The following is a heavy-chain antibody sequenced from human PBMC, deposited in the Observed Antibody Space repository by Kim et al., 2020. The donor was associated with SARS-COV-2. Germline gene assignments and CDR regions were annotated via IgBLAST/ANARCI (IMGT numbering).Heavy chain of an antibody. J-gene: IGHJ5*02. D-gene: IGHD3-22*01. Sequence: SETLSLTCTVSGGSISSGSYYWGWIRQPPGKGLEWIGSIYYSGSTYYNPSLKSRVTISVDTSKNQFSLKLSPVTAADTAVYYCARGLTMIVVVIPGGWFDPWGQGTLVTVSS. V-gene: IGHV4-39*01. CDR1: GGSISSGSYY. CDR3: ARGLTMIVVVIPGGWFDP. CDR2: IYYSGST.